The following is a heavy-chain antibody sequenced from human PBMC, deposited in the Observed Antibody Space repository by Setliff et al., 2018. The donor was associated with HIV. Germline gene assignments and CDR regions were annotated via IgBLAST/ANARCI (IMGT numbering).Heavy chain of an antibody. CDR3: ARGARQSHLSMVRGVVTVDHRYYYIDV. CDR2: INDSGST. CDR1: GGSFSGYY. Sequence: PSETLSLTCAVYGGSFSGYYWSWIRQNPGTGLEWIGEINDSGSTAYNPSLQSRVTISIDTSRNEFSLKLSSVPAADTALYFCARGARQSHLSMVRGVVTVDHRYYYIDVWGQGTTVTAP. V-gene: IGHV4-34*01. D-gene: IGHD3-10*01. J-gene: IGHJ6*03.